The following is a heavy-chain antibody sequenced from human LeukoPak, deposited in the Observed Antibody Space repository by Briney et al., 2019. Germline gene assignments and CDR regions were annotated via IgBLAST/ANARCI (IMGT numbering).Heavy chain of an antibody. D-gene: IGHD6-13*01. J-gene: IGHJ4*02. CDR2: IYYSGST. CDR1: GGSFSGYY. V-gene: IGHV4-34*01. Sequence: SETLSLTCAVYGGSFSGYYWSWIRQPPGKGLEWIGSIYYSGSTYYNPSLKSRVTISVDTSKNQFSLKLSSVTAADTAVYYCARGPQSSSWWRIDYWGQGTLVTVSS. CDR3: ARGPQSSSWWRIDY.